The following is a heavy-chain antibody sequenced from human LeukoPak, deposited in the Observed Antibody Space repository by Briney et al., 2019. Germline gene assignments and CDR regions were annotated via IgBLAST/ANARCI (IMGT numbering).Heavy chain of an antibody. CDR2: ISGSGGST. V-gene: IGHV3-23*01. CDR1: GFTFSSYA. CDR3: ARRDKLGNSGCFDY. D-gene: IGHD6-19*01. Sequence: GGSLRLSCAASGFTFSSYAMSGVRQAPGKGLEWVSAISGSGGSTYYADSVKGRFTISRDNSKNTLYLQMNSLRAEDTAVYYCARRDKLGNSGCFDYWGQGTLVTVSS. J-gene: IGHJ4*02.